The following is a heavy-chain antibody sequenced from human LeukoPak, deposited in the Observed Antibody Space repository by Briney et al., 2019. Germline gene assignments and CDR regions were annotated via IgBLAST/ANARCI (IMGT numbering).Heavy chain of an antibody. CDR3: ARWPAVAGKVSYYYYMDV. D-gene: IGHD6-19*01. J-gene: IGHJ6*03. CDR2: INHSGST. CDR1: GYSISSGYY. Sequence: SGTLSLTCTVSGYSISSGYYWSWIRQPPGKGLEWIGEINHSGSTNYNPSLKSRVTISVDTSKNQFSLKLSSVTAADTAVYYCARWPAVAGKVSYYYYMDVWGKGTTVTVSS. V-gene: IGHV4-38-2*02.